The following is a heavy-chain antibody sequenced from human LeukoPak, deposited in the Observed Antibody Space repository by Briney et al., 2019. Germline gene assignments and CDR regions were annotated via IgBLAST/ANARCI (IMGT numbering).Heavy chain of an antibody. J-gene: IGHJ6*03. CDR3: ARGTHYYDYYMDV. CDR1: GFTFSNYW. Sequence: PGGSLRLSCAASGFTFSNYWMSWVRQAPGKGLEWVANIQQDGSEKYYVDSVKGRFTISRDNAKNSLYLQMNSLRAEDTAVYYCARGTHYYDYYMDVWGKGTTVTISS. CDR2: IQQDGSEK. V-gene: IGHV3-7*01.